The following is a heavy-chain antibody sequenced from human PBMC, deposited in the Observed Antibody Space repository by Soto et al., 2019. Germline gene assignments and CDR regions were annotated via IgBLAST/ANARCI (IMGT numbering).Heavy chain of an antibody. CDR3: ARHTPSSGWSAFDY. CDR2: IYYSGST. Sequence: SETLSLTCTVSGGSISSSSYYWGWIRQPPGKGLEWIGSIYYSGSTYYNPSLKSRVTISVDTSKNQFSLKLSSVTAADTAVYYCARHTPSSGWSAFDYWGQGTLVTVPS. J-gene: IGHJ4*02. D-gene: IGHD6-19*01. CDR1: GGSISSSSYY. V-gene: IGHV4-39*01.